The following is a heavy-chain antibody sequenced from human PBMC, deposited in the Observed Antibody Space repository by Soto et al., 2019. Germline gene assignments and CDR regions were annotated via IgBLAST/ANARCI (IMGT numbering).Heavy chain of an antibody. CDR1: GFTFSSYA. CDR3: AKGTTHIQFNWFDP. D-gene: IGHD1-7*01. J-gene: IGHJ5*02. CDR2: ISVSGGST. V-gene: IGHV3-23*01. Sequence: GGSLRLSCAASGFTFSSYAMSWVRQAPGKGLEWVSAISVSGGSTYYADSVKGRFTISRDNSKNTLYLQMNSLRAEDTAVYYCAKGTTHIQFNWFDPWGQGTLVTVSS.